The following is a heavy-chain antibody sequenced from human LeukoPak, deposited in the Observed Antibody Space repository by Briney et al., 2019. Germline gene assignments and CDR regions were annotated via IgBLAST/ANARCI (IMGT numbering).Heavy chain of an antibody. Sequence: SETLSLTCTVSGGSISRSSYYWGWIRQPPGKGLEWIGNIFYSGSTYYNPSLKSRVTISVDTSKNQFSLKLSSVTAADTAVYYCARVEMYSGYDDPYFDYWGQGTLVTVSS. D-gene: IGHD5-12*01. V-gene: IGHV4-39*07. CDR2: IFYSGST. CDR3: ARVEMYSGYDDPYFDY. J-gene: IGHJ4*02. CDR1: GGSISRSSYY.